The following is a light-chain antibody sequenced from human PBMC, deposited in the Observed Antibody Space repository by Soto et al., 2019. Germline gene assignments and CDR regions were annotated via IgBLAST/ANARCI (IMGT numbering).Light chain of an antibody. V-gene: IGKV3-20*01. CDR2: NSS. J-gene: IGKJ1*01. Sequence: ETVLTQSPGTLSLSPGERATLSCRASQSVRSNYLAWYQQKPGQAPRLLIYNSSTRATGIPDRFSGSGSGTDFTLTISRLEPVDFALYYCQQYRDFTQTSGQGTKVDIK. CDR3: QQYRDFTQT. CDR1: QSVRSNY.